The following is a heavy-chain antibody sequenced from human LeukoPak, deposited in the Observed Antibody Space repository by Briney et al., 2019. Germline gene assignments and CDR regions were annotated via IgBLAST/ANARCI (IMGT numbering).Heavy chain of an antibody. CDR1: GGSISNYY. V-gene: IGHV4-4*09. CDR3: ARSEVAYYGSKNSLWPDAFDF. Sequence: SETLSLTCTVSGGSISNYYWSWIRQPPGKGLEWIGYIHSIGGTSYNPSLKSRVTISLDTSQMQFSLRLSSVTAADTAVYYCARSEVAYYGSKNSLWPDAFDFWGQGTVVTVSP. D-gene: IGHD3-10*01. CDR2: IHSIGGT. J-gene: IGHJ3*01.